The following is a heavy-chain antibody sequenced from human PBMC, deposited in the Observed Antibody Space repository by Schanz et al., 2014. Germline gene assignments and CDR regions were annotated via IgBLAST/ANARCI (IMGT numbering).Heavy chain of an antibody. CDR3: VRDAGWAFGDYHGMDV. D-gene: IGHD3-10*01. Sequence: QVQLVQSGVEVKRPGASVRVSCKASGYSFTDYAIHWVRQAPGQGLEWMGWISAFDDKTDYAQNFQGRLIMTTDTSTTTVYMELRGLRSDDTAVYYCVRDAGWAFGDYHGMDVWGQGTSVTVSS. J-gene: IGHJ6*02. CDR2: ISAFDDKT. V-gene: IGHV1-18*01. CDR1: GYSFTDYA.